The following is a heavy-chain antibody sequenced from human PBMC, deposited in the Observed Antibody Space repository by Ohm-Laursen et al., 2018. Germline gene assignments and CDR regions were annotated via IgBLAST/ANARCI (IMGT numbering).Heavy chain of an antibody. CDR3: AKDGGVGDSVGQIH. V-gene: IGHV3-9*01. J-gene: IGHJ3*01. CDR2: ISWNSINR. CDR1: GFTFDDYA. D-gene: IGHD2-15*01. Sequence: SLRLSCAASGFTFDDYAMHWVRQVPGKGLEWVSGISWNSINRAYADPVRGRFTISRDNSKNSLYLQMNSLRPEDTAFYYCAKDGGVGDSVGQIHWGQGTMVTVSS.